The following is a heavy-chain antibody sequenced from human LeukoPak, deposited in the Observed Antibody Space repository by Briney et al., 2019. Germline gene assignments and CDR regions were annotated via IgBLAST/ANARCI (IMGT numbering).Heavy chain of an antibody. CDR2: IYSGGST. D-gene: IGHD1-26*01. V-gene: IGHV3-53*04. CDR1: GFTVSSNY. Sequence: PGGSLRLSCAASGFTVSSNYMSWVRQAPGKGLEWVSVIYSGGSTYYADSVKGRFTISRHNSENTLYLQMNSLRAEDTAVYYCSYSGSYYGGRADYWGQGTLVTVSS. CDR3: SYSGSYYGGRADY. J-gene: IGHJ4*02.